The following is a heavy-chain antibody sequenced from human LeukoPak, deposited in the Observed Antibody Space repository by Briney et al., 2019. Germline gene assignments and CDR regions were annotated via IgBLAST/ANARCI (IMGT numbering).Heavy chain of an antibody. D-gene: IGHD6-19*01. V-gene: IGHV3-30-3*01. J-gene: IGHJ4*02. CDR1: GFTFSSYA. CDR2: ISYDGSNK. CDR3: ARVPGIAVAGLVWGYFDY. Sequence: GGSLRLSCAASGFTFSSYAMHWVRQAPGKGLEWVAVISYDGSNKYYADSVKGRFTISRDNSKNTLYLQMNSLRAEDTAVYYRARVPGIAVAGLVWGYFDYWGQGTLVTVSS.